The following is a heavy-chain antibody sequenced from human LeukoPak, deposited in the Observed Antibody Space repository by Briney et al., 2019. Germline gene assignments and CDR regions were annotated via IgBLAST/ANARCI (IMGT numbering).Heavy chain of an antibody. J-gene: IGHJ4*02. CDR3: ANGSYYDSSGSFYFDY. CDR2: ISGSGDNT. CDR1: GFSVSGKF. V-gene: IGHV3-23*01. D-gene: IGHD3-22*01. Sequence: GGSLRLSCAASGFSVSGKFMSWVRQAPGKGLEWVSGISGSGDNTYYADSVKGRFTISRDNSKNTLYVQVNSLGTEDTAAYYCANGSYYDSSGSFYFDYWGQGTLVTVSS.